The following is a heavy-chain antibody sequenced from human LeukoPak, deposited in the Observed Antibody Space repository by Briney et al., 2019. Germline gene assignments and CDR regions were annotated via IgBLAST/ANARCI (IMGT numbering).Heavy chain of an antibody. V-gene: IGHV3-30*18. J-gene: IGHJ4*02. CDR1: GFTFSSYG. CDR2: ISYDGSNK. CDR3: AKAPQQLVPFDY. D-gene: IGHD6-6*01. Sequence: GSLRLSCAASGFTFSSYGMHWVRQAPGKGLEWVAVISYDGSNKYYADSVKGRFTISRDKSKNTLYLQMNSLRVEDTAVYYCAKAPQQLVPFDYWGRGTLVTVSS.